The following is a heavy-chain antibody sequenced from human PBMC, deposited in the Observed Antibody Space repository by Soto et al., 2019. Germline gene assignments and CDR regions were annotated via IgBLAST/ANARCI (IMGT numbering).Heavy chain of an antibody. D-gene: IGHD2-15*01. J-gene: IGHJ4*02. CDR1: GFTFSSYA. Sequence: GGSLRLSCAASGFTFSSYAMSWVRQAPGKGLEWVSAISGSGGSTYYADSVKGRFTISRDNSKNTLYLQMNSLRAEDTAVYYCAKDRGLGYCSGGSCGRTDYWGQGTLVTVSS. CDR2: ISGSGGST. V-gene: IGHV3-23*01. CDR3: AKDRGLGYCSGGSCGRTDY.